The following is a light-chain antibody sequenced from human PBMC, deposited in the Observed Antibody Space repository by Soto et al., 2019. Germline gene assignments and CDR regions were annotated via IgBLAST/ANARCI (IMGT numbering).Light chain of an antibody. V-gene: IGLV2-11*01. CDR3: CSYAGTYIVV. Sequence: QPVLTQPRSVSGSPGQSVTISCTGTSSDVGGYNYVSWYQQHPGKAPKLMIYDVTKRPSGVPDRFSGSKSDNTASLTISGLQAEDEADYYCCSYAGTYIVVYGTGTKLTVL. J-gene: IGLJ1*01. CDR2: DVT. CDR1: SSDVGGYNY.